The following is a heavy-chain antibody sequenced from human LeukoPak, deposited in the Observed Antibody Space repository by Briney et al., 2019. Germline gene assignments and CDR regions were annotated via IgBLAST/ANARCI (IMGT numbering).Heavy chain of an antibody. CDR3: AKSPIVVVIGSYFDY. CDR2: ISGSGGST. D-gene: IGHD3-22*01. Sequence: GGSLRLSCAASGFTFSSYAMSWVRQAPGKGLEWVSAISGSGGSTYYADSVKGWFTISRDNSKNTLYLQMNSLRAEDTAVYYCAKSPIVVVIGSYFDYWGQGTLVTVSS. CDR1: GFTFSSYA. V-gene: IGHV3-23*01. J-gene: IGHJ4*02.